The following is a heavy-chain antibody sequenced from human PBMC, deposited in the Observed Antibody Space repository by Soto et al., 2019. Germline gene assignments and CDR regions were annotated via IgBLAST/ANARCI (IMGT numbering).Heavy chain of an antibody. CDR1: GGSFSGYY. D-gene: IGHD2-2*01. J-gene: IGHJ5*02. CDR2: INHSGST. Sequence: SETLSLTCAVYGGSFSGYYWSWIRQPPGKGLEWIGEINHSGSTNYNPSLKSRVTISVDTSKNQFSLKLSSVTAADTAVYYCARGYIVVVPAAADWFDPWGKGTLVPVSS. CDR3: ARGYIVVVPAAADWFDP. V-gene: IGHV4-34*01.